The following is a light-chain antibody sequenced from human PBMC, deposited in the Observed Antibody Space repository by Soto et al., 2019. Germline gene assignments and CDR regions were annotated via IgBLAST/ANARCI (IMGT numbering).Light chain of an antibody. J-gene: IGLJ1*01. CDR2: DVT. Sequence: QSARTQPASVSGSPGQSITISCTGTSSDVGGFNYVSWYQQHPGKAPKLMIYDVTNRPSGVSYRFSGSKSGNTASLTISGLQAEDEADYYCNSYTTSCTYVFRTVTKVTDL. CDR3: NSYTTSCTYV. V-gene: IGLV2-14*03. CDR1: SSDVGGFNY.